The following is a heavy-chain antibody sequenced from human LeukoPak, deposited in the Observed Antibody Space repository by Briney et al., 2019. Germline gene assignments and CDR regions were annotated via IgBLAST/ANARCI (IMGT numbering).Heavy chain of an antibody. D-gene: IGHD4-17*01. CDR1: GGSISSYY. J-gene: IGHJ6*03. CDR3: ARDYGDYEKYNYYMDV. V-gene: IGHV4-39*07. Sequence: SETLSLTCTVSGGSISSYYWGWIRQPPGKGLEWIGSIYNSGSTYYNPSLKSRVTISVDTSRNQFSLKLNSVTAADTAVYYCARDYGDYEKYNYYMDVWGNGSTVTVSS. CDR2: IYNSGST.